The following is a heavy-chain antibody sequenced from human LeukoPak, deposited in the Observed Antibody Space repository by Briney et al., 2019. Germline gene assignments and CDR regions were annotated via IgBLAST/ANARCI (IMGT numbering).Heavy chain of an antibody. V-gene: IGHV1-2*02. D-gene: IGHD2-2*01. J-gene: IGHJ6*03. CDR1: GYTFTGYY. CDR2: ITPNTGGT. Sequence: ASVTLSCTASGYTFTGYYMHWARHAPGHALASLRWITPNTGGTNYAQKFQGRVTMTRDTSISTAYMELSRLRSDDTAVYYCARDFLCSSTSCYDYYYYMDVWGKGTTVTVSS. CDR3: ARDFLCSSTSCYDYYYYMDV.